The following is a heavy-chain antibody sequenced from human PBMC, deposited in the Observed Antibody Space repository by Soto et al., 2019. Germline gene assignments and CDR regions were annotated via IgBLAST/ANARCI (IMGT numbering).Heavy chain of an antibody. V-gene: IGHV4-34*01. Sequence: PSETLSLTCAVYVGSFSGYYWSCIRQPPGKGLEWIGEINHSGSTNYNPSLKIRVTISVDTSKNQFSLKLSSVTAADTAVYYCARGPPVLRYFDWFPYQGWFEPWGQGTMLTVSS. CDR2: INHSGST. CDR1: VGSFSGYY. J-gene: IGHJ5*02. CDR3: ARGPPVLRYFDWFPYQGWFEP. D-gene: IGHD3-9*01.